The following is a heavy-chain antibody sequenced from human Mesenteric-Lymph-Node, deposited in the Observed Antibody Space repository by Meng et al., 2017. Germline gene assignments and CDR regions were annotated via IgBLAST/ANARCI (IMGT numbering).Heavy chain of an antibody. CDR3: ARLDTFAGDSFDI. Sequence: SETLSLTCTVSGGSISSYYWSWIRQPPGKGLEWIGYIYYSGSTNYNPSLKSRVTISVDTSKNQFSLKLTSVTAADTAIYYCARLDTFAGDSFDIWGQGTTVTVSS. J-gene: IGHJ3*02. D-gene: IGHD2/OR15-2a*01. CDR2: IYYSGST. CDR1: GGSISSYY. V-gene: IGHV4-59*12.